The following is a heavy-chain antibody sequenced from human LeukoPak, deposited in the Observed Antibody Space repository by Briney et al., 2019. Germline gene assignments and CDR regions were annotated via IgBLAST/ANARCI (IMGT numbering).Heavy chain of an antibody. CDR1: GFSLSTSGTG. CDR3: GHRPRAGFSDYFDH. V-gene: IGHV2-5*02. Sequence: SGPMLVKPTQTLTLTCTFSGFSLSTSGTGVGWIRQPPGKALEWLALIYWDDGKRYMPSLKTRLTITKDTSKNQVVLTMANMDPLDTATYYCGHRPRAGFSDYFDHWGQGTLVTVSS. J-gene: IGHJ4*02. D-gene: IGHD6-25*01. CDR2: IYWDDGK.